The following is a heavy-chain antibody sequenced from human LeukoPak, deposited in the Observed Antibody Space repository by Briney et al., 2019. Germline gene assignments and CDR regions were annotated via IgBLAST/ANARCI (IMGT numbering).Heavy chain of an antibody. V-gene: IGHV3-30*18. CDR3: AKGDSGYYTFFDY. D-gene: IGHD3-22*01. Sequence: PGGSLRLSCAASGFTFSTYAMHWVRQAPGKGLEWVAVISYDGSNKYYADSVKGRFTISRDNSKNTLYLQMNSLRAEDTAVYYCAKGDSGYYTFFDYWGQGTLVTVSS. CDR1: GFTFSTYA. CDR2: ISYDGSNK. J-gene: IGHJ4*02.